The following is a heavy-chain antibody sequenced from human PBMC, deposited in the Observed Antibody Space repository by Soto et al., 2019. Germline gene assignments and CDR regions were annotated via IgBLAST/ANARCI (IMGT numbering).Heavy chain of an antibody. CDR1: GDSIDSRSW. D-gene: IGHD5-12*01. V-gene: IGHV4-4*02. CDR3: TRGDAHTVTTINFFDP. Sequence: QVQLQESGPGLVRPSGTLSLTCAVSGDSIDSRSWWTWVRQSPGKGLEWIGEVYHSGSANYNPSLKDRVTMSVDKSKNHFSLMLTSVTAADTAIYYCTRGDAHTVTTINFFDPWGQGLLVTVSS. CDR2: VYHSGSA. J-gene: IGHJ5*02.